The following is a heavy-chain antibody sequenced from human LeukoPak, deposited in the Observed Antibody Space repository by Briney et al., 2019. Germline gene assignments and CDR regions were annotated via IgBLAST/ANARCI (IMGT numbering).Heavy chain of an antibody. J-gene: IGHJ4*02. V-gene: IGHV1-18*01. CDR2: ISAYNGNT. CDR1: GYTFTSYG. D-gene: IGHD3-22*01. CDR3: ARGGSTYYYDSSGYLPAY. Sequence: VKVSCKASGYTFTSYGISWVRQAPGQGLEWMGWISAYNGNTNYAQKFQGRVTMTRDTSTSTVYMELSSLRSEDTAVYYCARGGSTYYYDSSGYLPAYWGQGTLVTVSS.